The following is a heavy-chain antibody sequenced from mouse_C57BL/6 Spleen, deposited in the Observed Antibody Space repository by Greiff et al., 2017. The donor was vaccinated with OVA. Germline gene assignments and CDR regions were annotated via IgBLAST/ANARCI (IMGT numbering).Heavy chain of an antibody. CDR1: GYSFTDYN. J-gene: IGHJ1*03. CDR2: INPNYGTT. V-gene: IGHV1-39*01. Sequence: ESGPELVKPGASVKISCKASGYSFTDYNMNWVKQSNGKSLEWIGVINPNYGTTSYNQKFKGKATLTVDQSSSTAYMQLNSLTSEDSAVYYCARPLYYGSSYGYFDVWGTGTTVTVSS. D-gene: IGHD1-1*01. CDR3: ARPLYYGSSYGYFDV.